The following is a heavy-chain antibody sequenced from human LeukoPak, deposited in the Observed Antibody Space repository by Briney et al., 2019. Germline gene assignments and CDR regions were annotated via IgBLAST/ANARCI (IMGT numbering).Heavy chain of an antibody. CDR3: APTLYYYGPSPNGY. Sequence: SETLSLTCTVSGGSVSSGDYYWTWIRQPAGKGLEWIGRIYTSGSTSYSPSLKSRVTISLDTSKNQFSLRLSSVTAADTAVYYCAPTLYYYGPSPNGYWGQGTLVTVSS. V-gene: IGHV4-61*02. CDR1: GGSVSSGDYY. CDR2: IYTSGST. D-gene: IGHD3-10*01. J-gene: IGHJ4*02.